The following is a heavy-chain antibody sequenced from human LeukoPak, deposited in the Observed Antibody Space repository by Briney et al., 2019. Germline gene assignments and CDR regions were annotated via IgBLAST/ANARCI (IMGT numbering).Heavy chain of an antibody. J-gene: IGHJ3*02. CDR3: AKGGPAAPKDAFDI. CDR2: IRYDGSNK. V-gene: IGHV3-30*02. Sequence: GGSLRLSCAASGFTFSSYGMHWVRQAPGKGLEWVAFIRYDGSNKYYADSVKGRFTISRDNSKNTLYLQMNSLRAEDTAVYYCAKGGPAAPKDAFDIWGQGTMVTVSS. CDR1: GFTFSSYG. D-gene: IGHD2-2*01.